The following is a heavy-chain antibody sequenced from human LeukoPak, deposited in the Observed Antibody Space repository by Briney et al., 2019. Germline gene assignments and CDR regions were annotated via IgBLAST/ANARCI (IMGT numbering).Heavy chain of an antibody. CDR3: ARGAGDHEDY. J-gene: IGHJ4*02. V-gene: IGHV4-34*01. D-gene: IGHD4-17*01. CDR2: INHSGST. CDR1: GGSFSGYY. Sequence: SETLSLTCAVYGGSFSGYYWSWIRQPPGKGLEWIGEINHSGSTNYNPSLKSRVTISVDTSKNQFSLKLSSVTAADTAVYYCARGAGDHEDYWSQGTLVTVSS.